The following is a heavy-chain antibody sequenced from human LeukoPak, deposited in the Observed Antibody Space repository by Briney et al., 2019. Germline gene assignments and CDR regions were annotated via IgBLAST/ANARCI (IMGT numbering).Heavy chain of an antibody. D-gene: IGHD6-25*01. CDR2: IGGSGGST. V-gene: IGHV3-23*01. CDR3: SKGSRAAGYYFDY. J-gene: IGHJ4*02. Sequence: PGGSLRLSCAASGFTFSRYGMHWVRQAPGKGLEWLATIGGSGGSTYYADSVKGRFTISRDNSKNTLYLQMNSLRAEDTAVYYCSKGSRAAGYYFDYWGQGTLVTVSS. CDR1: GFTFSRYG.